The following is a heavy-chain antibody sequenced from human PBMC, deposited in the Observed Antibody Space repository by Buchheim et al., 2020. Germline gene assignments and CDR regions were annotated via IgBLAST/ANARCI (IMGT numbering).Heavy chain of an antibody. CDR3: ARDRKVTLWFGSYGMDV. J-gene: IGHJ6*02. V-gene: IGHV4-59*01. D-gene: IGHD3-10*01. Sequence: QVQLQESGPGLVKPSETLSLTCTVSGGSISSYYWSWIRQPPGKGLEWIGYIYYSGSTNYNPSLKSRVTISVDTSKNQFSLKLSSVTAADTAVYYCARDRKVTLWFGSYGMDVWGQGTT. CDR1: GGSISSYY. CDR2: IYYSGST.